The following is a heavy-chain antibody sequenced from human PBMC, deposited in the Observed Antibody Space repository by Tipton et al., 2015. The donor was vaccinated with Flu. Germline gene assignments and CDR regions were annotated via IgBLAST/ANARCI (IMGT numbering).Heavy chain of an antibody. J-gene: IGHJ5*02. Sequence: PGLVKPSETLSLICRVSGGSITTYHWSWIRQSAGKELEWIGRISPSGSSKLNSSLKSRVTMSVDTSKNQFSLRLTSVTAADTAVYYCARREYSNYVSEPKNWFDPWGQGTLVTVSS. CDR3: ARREYSNYVSEPKNWFDP. CDR2: ISPSGSS. D-gene: IGHD4-11*01. V-gene: IGHV4-4*07. CDR1: GGSITTYH.